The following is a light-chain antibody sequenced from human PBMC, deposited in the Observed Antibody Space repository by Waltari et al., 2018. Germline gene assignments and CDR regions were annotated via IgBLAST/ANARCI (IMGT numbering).Light chain of an antibody. Sequence: QSALTQPASVSGSPGQSITISCTGTSSDVGGYNFVSWYQQHPGNAPKLMIYEVTNRPSGVSNRFSGSKSGNTASLTISGLLAEDEADYYCCSYTTTTTVVFGGGTKLTVL. CDR1: SSDVGGYNF. V-gene: IGLV2-14*01. CDR3: CSYTTTTTVV. J-gene: IGLJ3*02. CDR2: EVT.